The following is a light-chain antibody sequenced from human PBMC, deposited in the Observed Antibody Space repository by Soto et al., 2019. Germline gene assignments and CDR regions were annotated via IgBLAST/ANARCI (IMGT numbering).Light chain of an antibody. CDR2: GAS. V-gene: IGKV3-15*01. Sequence: ETVLTQSPGTLSLSPGERATLSCRASQSVSGSRLAWYHQKPGQAPRLLIYGASTRATSFPARFSGSGSGTDFTLTISSLQSEDFAVYYCQQYNNWPWTFGQGTKVDIK. CDR1: QSVSGSR. J-gene: IGKJ1*01. CDR3: QQYNNWPWT.